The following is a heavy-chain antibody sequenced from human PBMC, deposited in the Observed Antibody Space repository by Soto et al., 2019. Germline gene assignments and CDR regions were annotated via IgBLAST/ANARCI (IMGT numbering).Heavy chain of an antibody. J-gene: IGHJ4*02. Sequence: LRLSCTTSGFTSGDHAMSWLRQAPGKGLEWLGCIRGKAYGGTTEYAASVKGRFAMSRDDSQGIAYLQMNSLKTGDTAVYYCARVGCTSPSCYYRFDFWGQGSLVTVSS. D-gene: IGHD2-2*01. V-gene: IGHV3-49*03. CDR2: IRGKAYGGTT. CDR1: GFTSGDHA. CDR3: ARVGCTSPSCYYRFDF.